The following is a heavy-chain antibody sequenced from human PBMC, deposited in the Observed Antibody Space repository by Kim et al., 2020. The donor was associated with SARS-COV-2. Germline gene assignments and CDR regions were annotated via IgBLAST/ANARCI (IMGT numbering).Heavy chain of an antibody. V-gene: IGHV4-59*08. Sequence: SETLSLTCTVSGGSISSYYWSWIRQPPGKGLSWIGYLYYSVSTNYNPSLKSRVTISVDTSKNQFSLKLISVSAADTAVYYCARHRSAWFDYWGQGTLVTVSS. J-gene: IGHJ4*02. CDR3: ARHRSAWFDY. CDR2: LYYSVST. CDR1: GGSISSYY.